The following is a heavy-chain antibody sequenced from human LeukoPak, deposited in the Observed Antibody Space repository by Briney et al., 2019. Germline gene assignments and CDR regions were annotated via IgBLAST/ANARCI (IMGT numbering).Heavy chain of an antibody. CDR2: ISYDGSNK. D-gene: IGHD3-22*01. Sequence: GGSLRLSCAASGFTFSSYGMHWVRQAPGKGLEWVAVISYDGSNKYYADSVKGRFTISRDNAKNSLYLQMNSLRAEDKAVYYCASLYDNRSIVDYWARELWSPSPQ. V-gene: IGHV3-30*03. CDR1: GFTFSSYG. CDR3: ASLYDNRSIVDY. J-gene: IGHJ4*02.